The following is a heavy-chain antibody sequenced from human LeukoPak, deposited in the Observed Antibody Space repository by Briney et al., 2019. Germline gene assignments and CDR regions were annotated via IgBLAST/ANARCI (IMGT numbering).Heavy chain of an antibody. CDR2: ISSSSSTI. D-gene: IGHD5-12*01. CDR3: ARDKVGYSGYDRGGYFDC. CDR1: GFTFSSYS. Sequence: GGSLRLSCAASGFTFSSYSMNWVRQAPGKGLEWVSYISSSSSTIYYADSVKGRFTISRDNAKNSLYLQMNSLRAEDSAVYYCARDKVGYSGYDRGGYFDCWGQGTLVTVSS. J-gene: IGHJ4*02. V-gene: IGHV3-48*01.